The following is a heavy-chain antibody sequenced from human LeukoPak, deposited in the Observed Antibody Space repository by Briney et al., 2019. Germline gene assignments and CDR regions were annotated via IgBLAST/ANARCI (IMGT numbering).Heavy chain of an antibody. CDR2: INPNTGGT. J-gene: IGHJ4*02. CDR3: ATNPSNQWLSYYFDY. CDR1: GYTFTGYY. D-gene: IGHD6-19*01. Sequence: GASVKVSCKASGYTFTGYYMHWVRQAPGQGLEWMGRINPNTGGTNYAQKFQGRVTMTRDTSISTAYMDLSGLRSEDTAVYYCATNPSNQWLSYYFDYWGQGTLVTVSS. V-gene: IGHV1-2*06.